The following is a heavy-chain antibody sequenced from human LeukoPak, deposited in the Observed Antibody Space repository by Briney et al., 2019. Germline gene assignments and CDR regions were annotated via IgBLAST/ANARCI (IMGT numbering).Heavy chain of an antibody. CDR1: GLTFSSYA. D-gene: IGHD3-9*01. CDR2: ISYDGSNK. Sequence: GGSLRLSCAASGLTFSSYAMHWVRQAPGKGLEWVAVISYDGSNKYYADSVKGRFTISRDNSKNTLYLQMNSLRAEDTAVYYCARDFPLRYFDWFFIYWGQGTLVTVSS. CDR3: ARDFPLRYFDWFFIY. J-gene: IGHJ4*02. V-gene: IGHV3-30*04.